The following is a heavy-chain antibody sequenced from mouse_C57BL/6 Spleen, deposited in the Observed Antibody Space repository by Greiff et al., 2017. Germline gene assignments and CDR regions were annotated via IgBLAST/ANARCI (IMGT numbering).Heavy chain of an antibody. D-gene: IGHD2-2*01. CDR1: GFTFTTYP. V-gene: IGHV1-47*01. Sequence: QVQLQQSGAELVKPGASVTMSCKASGFTFTTYPIEWMKQNHGKRLEWIGNFHPYNDDTKYNEKFKGKATLTVEKSSSTVYLELSRLTSEYSAFYYCAMPGYDGFDYWGQGTTLTVSS. CDR3: AMPGYDGFDY. J-gene: IGHJ2*01. CDR2: FHPYNDDT.